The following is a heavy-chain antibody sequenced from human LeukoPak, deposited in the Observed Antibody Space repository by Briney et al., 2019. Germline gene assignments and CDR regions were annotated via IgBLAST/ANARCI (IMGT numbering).Heavy chain of an antibody. CDR1: GFTFSSYA. CDR2: ISYDGSNK. Sequence: GGSLRLSCAASGFTFSSYAMHWVRQAPGKGLEWVAVISYDGSNKYYADSVKGRFTISRDNSKNTLYLQMNSLRAEDTAVYYCARAFGGRGYNWNYGNYWGQGTLVTVSS. V-gene: IGHV3-30-3*01. J-gene: IGHJ4*02. D-gene: IGHD1-7*01. CDR3: ARAFGGRGYNWNYGNY.